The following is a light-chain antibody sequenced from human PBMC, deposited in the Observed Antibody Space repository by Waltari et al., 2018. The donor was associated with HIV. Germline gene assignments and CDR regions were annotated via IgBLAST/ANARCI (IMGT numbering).Light chain of an antibody. Sequence: QSVLTQPPSASGTPGQRITISCSGSSSNIGSNYVYWYQQLPGTAPTLRIYSNNRRPSGVPDLFSGSKSVTSAALAISGLRSEDEADYYCATWDDTLSGHVVFGGGTKLNVL. V-gene: IGLV1-47*02. CDR1: SSNIGSNY. CDR3: ATWDDTLSGHVV. J-gene: IGLJ2*01. CDR2: SNN.